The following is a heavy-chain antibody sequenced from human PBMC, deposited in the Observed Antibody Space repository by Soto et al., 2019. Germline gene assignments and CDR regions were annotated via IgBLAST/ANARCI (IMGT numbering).Heavy chain of an antibody. CDR3: ARAFFLSLYGSGSYYSVADY. V-gene: IGHV1-18*01. D-gene: IGHD3-10*01. CDR2: ISAYNGNT. Sequence: QVQLVQSGAEVKKPGASVKVSCKASGYTFTSYGISWVRQAPGQGRAWRGWISAYNGNTNYEQKLQGRVTMTTDTSTSTAYMELRSLRSDDTAVYYCARAFFLSLYGSGSYYSVADYWGRGTLVTVSS. CDR1: GYTFTSYG. J-gene: IGHJ4*02.